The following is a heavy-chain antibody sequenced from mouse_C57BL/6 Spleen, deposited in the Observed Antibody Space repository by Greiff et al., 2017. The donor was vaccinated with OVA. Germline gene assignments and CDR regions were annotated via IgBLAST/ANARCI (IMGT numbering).Heavy chain of an antibody. J-gene: IGHJ3*01. Sequence: EVMLVASEGGLVQPGSSMKLSCTASGFTFSDYYMAWVRQVPEKGLEWVANINYDGSSTYYLDSLKSRFIISRDNAKNILYLQMSSLKSEDTATYYCAREADYDGAWFAYWGQGTLVTVSA. D-gene: IGHD2-4*01. CDR1: GFTFSDYY. CDR2: INYDGSST. CDR3: AREADYDGAWFAY. V-gene: IGHV5-16*01.